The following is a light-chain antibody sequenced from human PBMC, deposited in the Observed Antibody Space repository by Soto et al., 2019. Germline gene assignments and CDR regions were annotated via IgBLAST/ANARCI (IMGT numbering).Light chain of an antibody. Sequence: EIVMTQSPATLSVSPGERVTLSCRASQSVSINVAWYQQKPGQATRLLIYGASTRATGIPASFSGSGSGTEFTLTISSLQSEDFAAYYCQQYNNWPLTFGGGTKVEIK. CDR2: GAS. CDR3: QQYNNWPLT. V-gene: IGKV3-15*01. CDR1: QSVSIN. J-gene: IGKJ4*01.